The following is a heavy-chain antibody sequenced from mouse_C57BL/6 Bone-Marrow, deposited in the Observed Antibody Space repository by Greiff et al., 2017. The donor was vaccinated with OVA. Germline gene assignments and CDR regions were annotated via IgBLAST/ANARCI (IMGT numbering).Heavy chain of an antibody. CDR1: GFTFSSYA. J-gene: IGHJ2*01. CDR2: ISDGGSYT. CDR3: ARGWLLFDY. D-gene: IGHD2-3*01. Sequence: EVQGVESGGGLVKPGGSLKLSCAASGFTFSSYAMSWVRQTPEKRLEWVATISDGGSYTYYPDNVKGRFTISRDNAKNNLYLQMSHLKSEDTAMYYCARGWLLFDYWGQGTTLTVSS. V-gene: IGHV5-4*01.